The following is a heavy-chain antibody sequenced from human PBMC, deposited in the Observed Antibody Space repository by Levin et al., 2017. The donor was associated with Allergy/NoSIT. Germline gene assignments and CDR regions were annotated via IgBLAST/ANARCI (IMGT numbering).Heavy chain of an antibody. CDR3: AREASGDDREGNIEF. CDR2: NFYSGRT. J-gene: IGHJ4*02. Sequence: SETLSLTCTVSGGSITGGGHYWSWIRQHPGKGLEWIGYNFYSGRTYYNPSLKSRVSISIDTSKNQFSLNLNSVTAADTAVYYCAREASGDDREGNIEFWGQGILVTVSS. V-gene: IGHV4-31*03. D-gene: IGHD7-27*01. CDR1: GGSITGGGHY.